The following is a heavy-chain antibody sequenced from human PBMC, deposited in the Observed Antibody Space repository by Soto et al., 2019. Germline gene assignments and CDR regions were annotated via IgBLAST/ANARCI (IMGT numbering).Heavy chain of an antibody. J-gene: IGHJ5*02. D-gene: IGHD3-16*01. CDR1: GGSISSGGYS. V-gene: IGHV4-30-2*01. CDR3: ARDRSYTVTGWFDP. CDR2: IYHSGST. Sequence: SVTLCLTCAVAGGSISSGGYSWSWLRKPPGKGLEWIGYIYHSGSTYYNPSLKSRVTISVDRSKNQFSLKLSSVTAADTAVYYCARDRSYTVTGWFDPWGQGTLVTVSS.